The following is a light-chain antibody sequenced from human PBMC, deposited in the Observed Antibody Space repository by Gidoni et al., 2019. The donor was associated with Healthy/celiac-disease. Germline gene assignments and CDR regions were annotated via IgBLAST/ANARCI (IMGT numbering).Light chain of an antibody. CDR1: QGISSY. J-gene: IGKJ3*01. CDR2: AAS. CDR3: QQLNSYPLT. Sequence: DIQLTQSPSFLSASVGDRVTITCRASQGISSYLAWYQQKPGKAPKLLIYAASTLQRGVPSRFSGSGSGTEFTLTISSLQPEDFATYYCQQLNSYPLTFGPXTKVDIK. V-gene: IGKV1-9*01.